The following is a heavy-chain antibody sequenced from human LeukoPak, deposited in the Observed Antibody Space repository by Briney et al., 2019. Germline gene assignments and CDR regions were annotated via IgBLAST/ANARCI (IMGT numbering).Heavy chain of an antibody. CDR1: GASINSYY. CDR3: ARVVVPAAPIDS. Sequence: SETLSLTCTVSGASINSYYWNWIRQPPGKELEWIGYMSYSGSTNYNPSLKSRVIISLDTSKNQFSLKLNSVTAADTAVYYCARVVVPAAPIDSWGQGTLITVSS. CDR2: MSYSGST. V-gene: IGHV4-59*08. D-gene: IGHD2-2*01. J-gene: IGHJ4*02.